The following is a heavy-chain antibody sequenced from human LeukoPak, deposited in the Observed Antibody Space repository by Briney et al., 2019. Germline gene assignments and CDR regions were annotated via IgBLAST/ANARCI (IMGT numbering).Heavy chain of an antibody. CDR1: GGTFSSYA. D-gene: IGHD2-21*02. V-gene: IGHV1-69*01. CDR3: ARSSPGGGDPDRAFDI. Sequence: ASVKVSCKASGGTFSSYAISWVRQAPGQGLEWMGGIIPIFGTANYAQKFQGRVTITADESTSTAYMELSSLRSEDTAVYYCARSSPGGGDPDRAFDIWGQGTMVTVFS. J-gene: IGHJ3*02. CDR2: IIPIFGTA.